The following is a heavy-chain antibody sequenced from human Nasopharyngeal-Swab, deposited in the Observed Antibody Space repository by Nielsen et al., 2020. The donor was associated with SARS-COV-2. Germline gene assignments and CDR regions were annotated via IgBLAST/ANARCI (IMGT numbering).Heavy chain of an antibody. CDR1: GASITSYY. V-gene: IGHV4-59*01. CDR3: ARVSSSSESAWFDP. CDR2: IYYSGSP. J-gene: IGHJ5*02. D-gene: IGHD6-6*01. Sequence: GSLRLSCTVSGASITSYYWSWIRQPPGKGLDWIGHIYYSGSPNYNPSLRSRVTISVDRSKNQFSLKLTSVTAADTAVYYCARVSSSSESAWFDPWGQGTLVTVSS.